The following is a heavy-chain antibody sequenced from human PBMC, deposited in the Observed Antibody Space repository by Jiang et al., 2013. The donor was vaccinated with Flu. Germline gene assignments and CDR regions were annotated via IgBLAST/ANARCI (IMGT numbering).Heavy chain of an antibody. V-gene: IGHV3-53*01. CDR1: GFTVSSNY. Sequence: VQLLESGGGLIQPGGSLRLSCAAAGFTVSSNYMSWVRQAPGKGLEWVSVIYAGGSTYYADSVKGRFSISRDNSKNTLYLQMDSLRDEDTAMYYCAREGADDYDSGGSFDHWGQGTLVTVSS. D-gene: IGHD3-22*01. J-gene: IGHJ4*02. CDR3: AREGADDYDSGGSFDH. CDR2: IYAGGST.